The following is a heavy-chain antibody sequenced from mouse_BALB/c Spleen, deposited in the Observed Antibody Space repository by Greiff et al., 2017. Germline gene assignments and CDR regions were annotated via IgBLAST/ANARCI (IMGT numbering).Heavy chain of an antibody. CDR2: INSNGGST. Sequence: VQRVESGGGLVQPGGSLKLSCAASGFTFSSYGMSWVRQTPDKRLELVATINSNGGSTYYPDSVKGRFTISRDNAKNTLYLQMSSLKSEDTAMYYCASLYYGNYAWFAYWGQGTLVTVSA. D-gene: IGHD2-1*01. CDR1: GFTFSSYG. J-gene: IGHJ3*01. CDR3: ASLYYGNYAWFAY. V-gene: IGHV5-6-3*01.